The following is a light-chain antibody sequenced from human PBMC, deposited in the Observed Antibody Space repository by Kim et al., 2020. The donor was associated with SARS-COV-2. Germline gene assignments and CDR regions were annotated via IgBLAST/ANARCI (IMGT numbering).Light chain of an antibody. J-gene: IGLJ2*01. Sequence: SYELTQPPSVSVSPGQTASISCSGDKLGHKYASWFQQKPGQSPVLVIYQDTKRPSGIPERFSGSNSGNTATLTISGTQAMDEADYYCQAWARSTLIFGGGTQLTVL. CDR3: QAWARSTLI. CDR1: KLGHKY. CDR2: QDT. V-gene: IGLV3-1*01.